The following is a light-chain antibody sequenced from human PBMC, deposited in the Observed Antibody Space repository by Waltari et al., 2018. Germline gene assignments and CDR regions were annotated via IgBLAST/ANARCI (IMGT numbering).Light chain of an antibody. CDR1: SSDVGAYDY. V-gene: IGLV2-11*01. CDR2: DVN. CDR3: CSFGGGYPVV. Sequence: QSALTQPRSVSGSPGQSVTISCTGTSSDVGAYDYVSWYQQHPGKAPKFMIYDVNKRPAGVPVRFAGSKSGNPASLTISGLQAEDEADYYCCSFGGGYPVVFGGGTTLTVL. J-gene: IGLJ3*02.